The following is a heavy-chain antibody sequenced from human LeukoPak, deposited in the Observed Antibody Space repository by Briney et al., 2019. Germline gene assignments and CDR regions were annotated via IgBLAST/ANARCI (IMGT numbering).Heavy chain of an antibody. CDR1: GFTFSSYW. V-gene: IGHV3-74*01. CDR3: ARGWFGELSGYYGMDV. Sequence: GGSLRLSCAASGFTFSSYWVHWVRQAPGKGLVWVSRINSDGSSTSYADSVKGRFTISRDNAKNTLYLQMNSLRAEDTAVYYCARGWFGELSGYYGMDVWGQGTTVTVSS. J-gene: IGHJ6*02. CDR2: INSDGSST. D-gene: IGHD3-10*01.